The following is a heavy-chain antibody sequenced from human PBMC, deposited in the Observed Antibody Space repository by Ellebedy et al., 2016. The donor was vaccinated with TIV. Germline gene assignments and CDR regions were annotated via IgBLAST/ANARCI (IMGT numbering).Heavy chain of an antibody. J-gene: IGHJ3*02. D-gene: IGHD6-19*01. V-gene: IGHV3-7*04. CDR1: GFTLSNYW. CDR2: IKQDGSEI. Sequence: PGGSLRLSCAASGFTLSNYWMTWVRQAPGKGLEWVANIKQDGSEIYYVDSVKGRFAISRDNTKNSLYLQMNSLRAEDTALYYCAGGSCFLFDIWGQGTMVTVSS. CDR3: AGGSCFLFDI.